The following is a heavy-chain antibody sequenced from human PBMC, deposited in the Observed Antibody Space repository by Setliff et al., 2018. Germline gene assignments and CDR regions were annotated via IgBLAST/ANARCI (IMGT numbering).Heavy chain of an antibody. CDR2: IVGNGAYT. D-gene: IGHD6-13*01. CDR3: ASAGHSGSWFPFDAFHI. Sequence: PGGSLRLSCAASGFSFSDYAMSWIRQAPGKGLQWISSIVGNGAYTNYADSVKGRFTISRDNAKNSLYLQMNSLRAEDTAVYYCASAGHSGSWFPFDAFHIWGQGTMVTVSS. J-gene: IGHJ3*02. V-gene: IGHV3-11*06. CDR1: GFSFSDYA.